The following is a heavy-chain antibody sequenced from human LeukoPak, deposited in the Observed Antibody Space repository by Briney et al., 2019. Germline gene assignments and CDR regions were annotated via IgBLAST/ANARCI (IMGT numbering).Heavy chain of an antibody. CDR1: GYTFTSYD. Sequence: SVKVSCKASGYTFTSYDINWVRQATGQGLEWMGRINPISGIANFAQKFQGRVTITADKSTRTAYMELRSLRSEDTAVYYCAKARSSRYYGMDVWGQGTTVTVSS. V-gene: IGHV1-69*04. CDR2: INPISGIA. CDR3: AKARSSRYYGMDV. J-gene: IGHJ6*02.